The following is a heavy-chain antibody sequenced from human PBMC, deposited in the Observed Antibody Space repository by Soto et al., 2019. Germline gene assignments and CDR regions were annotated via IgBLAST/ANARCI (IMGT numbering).Heavy chain of an antibody. V-gene: IGHV3-33*01. D-gene: IGHD6-19*01. J-gene: IGHJ4*02. CDR1: GFNFSSYA. Sequence: QVQLVESGGGVVQPGRSLRLSCAASGFNFSSYAMSWVRQAPGKGLEWVAYIWYDGSRKYSADSVKGRFTISRDNSKNTLYLQMNSLRAEDTAVYYCGRVTGFTAVAGTAFDYWGQGTLVTVSS. CDR3: GRVTGFTAVAGTAFDY. CDR2: IWYDGSRK.